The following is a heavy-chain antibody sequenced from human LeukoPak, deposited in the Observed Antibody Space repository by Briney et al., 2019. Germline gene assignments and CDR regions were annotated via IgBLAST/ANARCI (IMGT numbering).Heavy chain of an antibody. V-gene: IGHV5-51*01. CDR3: GGGGGGDDSSGYFGA. J-gene: IGHJ4*02. CDR2: IYPGDSDT. CDR1: GYSFTRYW. Sequence: GESLKISCKGSGYSFTRYWIGWVRQMPGKGLEWMGIIYPGDSDTGYSPSFQGQVTISADKSISTAYLQWSSLKASDTAMYYRGGGGGGDDSSGYFGAWGQGTLVTVSS. D-gene: IGHD3-22*01.